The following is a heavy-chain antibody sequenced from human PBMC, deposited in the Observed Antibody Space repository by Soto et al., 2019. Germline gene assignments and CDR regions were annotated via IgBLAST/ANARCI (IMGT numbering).Heavy chain of an antibody. Sequence: SVKVSCKASGGTFSSYTISWVRQAPGQGLEWMGRIIPILGIANYAQKFQGRVTITADKSTSTAYMELSSLRSEDTAVYYCARSPDCSSTSCYVFDYCGQGTLVTVSS. V-gene: IGHV1-69*02. CDR1: GGTFSSYT. CDR3: ARSPDCSSTSCYVFDY. J-gene: IGHJ4*02. CDR2: IIPILGIA. D-gene: IGHD2-2*01.